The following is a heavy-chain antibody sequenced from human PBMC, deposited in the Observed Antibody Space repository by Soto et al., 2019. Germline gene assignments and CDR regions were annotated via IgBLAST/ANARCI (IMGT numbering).Heavy chain of an antibody. CDR1: GFTFSNYA. D-gene: IGHD6-13*01. V-gene: IGHV3-23*01. Sequence: EVQLLESGGGLVQPGGSLRLSCAASGFTFSNYAVTWVRQAPGKGLEWVSTISGSGGSTYYADSVKGRFTISRDNSKNTQYMQMNSLRAEYTAVYYGAKDQGSSWYEIDYWGQGTLVTVSS. J-gene: IGHJ4*02. CDR2: ISGSGGST. CDR3: AKDQGSSWYEIDY.